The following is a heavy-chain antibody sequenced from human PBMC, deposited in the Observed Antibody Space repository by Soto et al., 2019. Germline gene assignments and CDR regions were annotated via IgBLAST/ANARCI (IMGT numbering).Heavy chain of an antibody. V-gene: IGHV3-9*01. Sequence: PGGSLRLSCAASGFTFDDYAMHWVRQAPGKGLEWVSGISWNSGSIGYADSVKGRFTISRDNAKNTVYLQMNSLRAEDTAVYYCAKDQIQLWPYGMDVWGQGTTVTVSS. CDR1: GFTFDDYA. D-gene: IGHD5-18*01. CDR2: ISWNSGSI. CDR3: AKDQIQLWPYGMDV. J-gene: IGHJ6*02.